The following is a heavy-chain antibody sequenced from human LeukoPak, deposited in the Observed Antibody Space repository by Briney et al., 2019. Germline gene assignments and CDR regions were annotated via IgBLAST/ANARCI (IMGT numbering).Heavy chain of an antibody. CDR1: GFTFSSYA. V-gene: IGHV3-23*01. CDR3: AKAGLRYFDWSEAIDY. D-gene: IGHD3-9*01. Sequence: PGGSLRLSCAASGFTFSSYAMSWVRQAPGKGLEWVSAISGSGGSTYYADSVKGRFTISRDNSKNTLYLQMNGLRAEDTAVYYCAKAGLRYFDWSEAIDYWGQGTLVTVSS. J-gene: IGHJ4*02. CDR2: ISGSGGST.